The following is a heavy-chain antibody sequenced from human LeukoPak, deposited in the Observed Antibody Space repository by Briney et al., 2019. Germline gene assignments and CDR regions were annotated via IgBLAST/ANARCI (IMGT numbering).Heavy chain of an antibody. J-gene: IGHJ6*02. V-gene: IGHV3-23*01. CDR1: GFTFSSYA. CDR2: ISGSAGST. Sequence: GGSLRLSCAASGFTFSSYAMNWVRQAPGKGLEWVSVISGSAGSTYYTDSVKGRFTISRDNSKNTLYLQMNSLRAEDTAVYYCAKVTCSGGSCYSRVYYYGMDVWGQGTTVTVSS. D-gene: IGHD2-15*01. CDR3: AKVTCSGGSCYSRVYYYGMDV.